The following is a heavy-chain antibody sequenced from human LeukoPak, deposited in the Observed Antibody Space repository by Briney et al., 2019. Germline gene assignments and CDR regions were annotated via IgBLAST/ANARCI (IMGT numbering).Heavy chain of an antibody. V-gene: IGHV3-23*01. D-gene: IGHD4-17*01. J-gene: IGHJ5*01. CDR3: ARGAYGDYDS. CDR2: ISAGADST. CDR1: TFTFSSYA. Sequence: GGSLRLSCAASTFTFSSYAMSWVRQAPRKGLEWVSAISAGADSTYYADSVQGRFTISRENSKNTLFLQMSGLRAEDTAVYFCARGAYGDYDSWGQGTLVTVSS.